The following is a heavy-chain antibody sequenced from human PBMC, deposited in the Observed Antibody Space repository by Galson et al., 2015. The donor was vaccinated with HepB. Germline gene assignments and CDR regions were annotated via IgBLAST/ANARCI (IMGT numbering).Heavy chain of an antibody. D-gene: IGHD5-24*01. CDR2: TYYRSKWNN. CDR1: GDSVSSNSSL. CDR3: ARVLRLRKGYKSPFDY. J-gene: IGHJ4*02. V-gene: IGHV6-1*01. Sequence: CAISGDSVSSNSSLWNWIRQSPSRGLEWLGRTYYRSKWNNDYAVSVNSRISITSDTSKNHFSLQLNSVTPEDTAVYFCARVLRLRKGYKSPFDYWGQGALVTV.